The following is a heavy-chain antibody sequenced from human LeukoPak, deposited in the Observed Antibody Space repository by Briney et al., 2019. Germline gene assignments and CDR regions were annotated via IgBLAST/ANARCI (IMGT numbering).Heavy chain of an antibody. J-gene: IGHJ4*02. V-gene: IGHV5-51*01. CDR1: GYNFPIYW. CDR2: IYPDDSNT. CDR3: ARHPGTQQLALDY. D-gene: IGHD6-13*01. Sequence: GESLKISCQGSGYNFPIYWIGWVRQMPGQGLEWMGIIYPDDSNTIYGPSFQGQVTISADKSINTAYLEWSSLKASDTAIYYCARHPGTQQLALDYWGQGTLVTVSS.